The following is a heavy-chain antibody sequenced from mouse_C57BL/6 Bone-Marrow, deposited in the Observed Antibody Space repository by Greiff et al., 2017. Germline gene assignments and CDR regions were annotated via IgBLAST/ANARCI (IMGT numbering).Heavy chain of an antibody. CDR3: ARPYGSSYDWYFDV. Sequence: QVQLQQSGAELARPGASVKLSCKASGYTFTSSGISWVKQRTGQGLEWIGEIYPRSGNTYYNEKFKGKATLTADKSSSTAYMELRSLTSEDSAVYFCARPYGSSYDWYFDVWGTGTTVTVSS. D-gene: IGHD1-1*01. V-gene: IGHV1-81*01. CDR2: IYPRSGNT. CDR1: GYTFTSSG. J-gene: IGHJ1*03.